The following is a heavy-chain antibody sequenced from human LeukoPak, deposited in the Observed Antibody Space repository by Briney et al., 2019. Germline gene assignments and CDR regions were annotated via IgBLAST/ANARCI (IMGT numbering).Heavy chain of an antibody. D-gene: IGHD2-2*01. J-gene: IGHJ3*02. CDR2: INSNGRTT. CDR1: RFTFSISV. Sequence: HPRGSLRLSCAASRFTFSISVMHWVRQAPRRGLEFVSTINSNGRTTNYADSVKGRITVSRDNTKNSLYLQMGGLRVEDMAEYYCARGDQLLFDAFDIWGQGTMVTVSS. CDR3: ARGDQLLFDAFDI. V-gene: IGHV3-64*02.